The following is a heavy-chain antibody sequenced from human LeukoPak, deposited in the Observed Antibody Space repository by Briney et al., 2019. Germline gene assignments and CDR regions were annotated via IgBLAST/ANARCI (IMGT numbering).Heavy chain of an antibody. J-gene: IGHJ5*02. CDR2: INHSGST. CDR3: ARGGYCSGGSCPSPSYNWFDP. CDR1: GGSFSGYY. D-gene: IGHD2-15*01. V-gene: IGHV4-34*01. Sequence: SETLSLTCAVYGGSFSGYYWSWIRQPPGQGLEWIGEINHSGSTNYNPSLKSRVTISVDTSKNQFSLKLSSVTAADTAVYYCARGGYCSGGSCPSPSYNWFDPWGQGTLVTVSS.